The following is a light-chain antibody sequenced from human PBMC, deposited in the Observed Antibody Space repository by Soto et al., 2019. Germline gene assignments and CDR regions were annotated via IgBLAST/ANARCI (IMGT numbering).Light chain of an antibody. Sequence: DIQLTQSPSILSASVGDRVTITCRASQSISSWLAWYQQQQGKAPTLLLYKASSLESGVPSRFSDSGSGTEFSLTISILQPDDCSTYYCQQYYRFWPFGQGTNVEIK. CDR3: QQYYRFWP. J-gene: IGKJ1*01. V-gene: IGKV1-5*03. CDR1: QSISSW. CDR2: KAS.